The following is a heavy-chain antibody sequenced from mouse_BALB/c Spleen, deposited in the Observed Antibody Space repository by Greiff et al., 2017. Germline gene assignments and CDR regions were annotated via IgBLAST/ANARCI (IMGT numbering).Heavy chain of an antibody. CDR2: ISSGGSYT. Sequence: EVQRVESGGGLVTPGGSLKLSCAASVFTFSSHSMSWVRQTPEKRLEWVATISSGGSYTYYPDSVKGRFTISRDNAKNTQYLQLSSLRSEDTAMYYCTRGTDSSWGFDYRGQGATLTVST. V-gene: IGHV5-6-4*01. CDR3: TRGTDSSWGFDY. D-gene: IGHD3-1*01. CDR1: VFTFSSHS. J-gene: IGHJ2*01.